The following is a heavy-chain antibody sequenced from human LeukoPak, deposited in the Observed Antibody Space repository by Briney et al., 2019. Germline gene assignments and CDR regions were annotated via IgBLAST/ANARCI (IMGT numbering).Heavy chain of an antibody. CDR3: ATYTQYFGAPGGTDY. Sequence: GGSLRLSCAVSGFTFSDYWMRWVRQAPGKGLEWVASINKDGSEKQYVDSVKGRFTISRDNAKNSVYLQMTSLGAEDTAVYYCATYTQYFGAPGGTDYWGLGTLVAVSS. CDR1: GFTFSDYW. D-gene: IGHD3-10*01. V-gene: IGHV3-7*01. J-gene: IGHJ4*02. CDR2: INKDGSEK.